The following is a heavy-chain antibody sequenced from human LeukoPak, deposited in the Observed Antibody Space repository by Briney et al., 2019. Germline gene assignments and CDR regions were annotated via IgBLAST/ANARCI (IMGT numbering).Heavy chain of an antibody. CDR1: GITLSNYG. J-gene: IGHJ4*02. Sequence: GGSLRLSCAVSGITLSNYGMSWVRQAPGKGLEWVAGISDSGGSTKYADSVKGRFTIARDNRKNTLYLQMNSLRAEDTAVYFCAKRGAVIRVILVGFHKEAYYFESWGQGALVTVSS. CDR2: ISDSGGST. D-gene: IGHD3/OR15-3a*01. CDR3: AKRGAVIRVILVGFHKEAYYFES. V-gene: IGHV3-23*01.